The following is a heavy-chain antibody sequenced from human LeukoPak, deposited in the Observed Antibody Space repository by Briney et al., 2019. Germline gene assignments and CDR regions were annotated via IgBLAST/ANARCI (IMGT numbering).Heavy chain of an antibody. CDR1: GFTVSNNY. CDR3: ARAENTPPHDYGVVYFDY. Sequence: GGSLRLSCAASGFTVSNNYMNWVRQAPGKGLEWVSVIYSGGSTYYADSVKGRFTISRDSSKNTLYLQMNSLRAEDTAVYYCARAENTPPHDYGVVYFDYWGQGTLVTVSS. V-gene: IGHV3-53*01. D-gene: IGHD4-17*01. CDR2: IYSGGST. J-gene: IGHJ4*02.